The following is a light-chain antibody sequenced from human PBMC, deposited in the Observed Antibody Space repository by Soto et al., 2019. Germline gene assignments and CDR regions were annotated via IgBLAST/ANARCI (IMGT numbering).Light chain of an antibody. V-gene: IGKV1-9*01. Sequence: DIQLTQSPSFLSASVGDRATLTCRASQGISSYLAWYQQRPGTAPKLLIYGASTLQSGVPSRFSGSGSGTEFTLTISSLQPEDFATYYCLQLDSYPLTFGGGTKVEFK. CDR2: GAS. CDR3: LQLDSYPLT. J-gene: IGKJ4*01. CDR1: QGISSY.